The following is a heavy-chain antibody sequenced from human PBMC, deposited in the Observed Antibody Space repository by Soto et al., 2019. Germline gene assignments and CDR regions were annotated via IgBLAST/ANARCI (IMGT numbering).Heavy chain of an antibody. Sequence: EVQLVESGGGLIQPGGSLRLSCAASGFTVSTSYMNWVRQAPGKGLEWVSVIYAGGTSYYADSVKGRFSISRDNSKNTLYRQMNSLRLEDTAVYYCAREDRYTTSWYSFDSWGQGTLVTVSS. CDR2: IYAGGTS. V-gene: IGHV3-53*01. CDR3: AREDRYTTSWYSFDS. CDR1: GFTVSTSY. J-gene: IGHJ4*02. D-gene: IGHD6-13*01.